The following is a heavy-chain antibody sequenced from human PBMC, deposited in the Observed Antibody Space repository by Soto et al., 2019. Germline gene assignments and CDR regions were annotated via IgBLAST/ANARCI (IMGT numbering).Heavy chain of an antibody. J-gene: IGHJ6*02. CDR1: GYTFTSYA. D-gene: IGHD1-26*01. V-gene: IGHV1-3*05. Sequence: QVQLVQSGAEEKKPGASVKVSCKASGYTFTSYAMHWVRQAPGQRLEWMGWINAGNGNTEYSQKFQGRVTITRDTSASTAYMELSSLRSEDTAVYYCARDPSCYGMDVWGQGTTVTVSS. CDR3: ARDPSCYGMDV. CDR2: INAGNGNT.